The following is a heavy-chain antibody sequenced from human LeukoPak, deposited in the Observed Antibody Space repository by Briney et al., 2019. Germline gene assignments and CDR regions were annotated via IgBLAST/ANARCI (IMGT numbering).Heavy chain of an antibody. Sequence: PGRSLRLSCAASGFTFSSYAMHWVRQAPGKGLEWVAVISYDGSNKYYADSVKGRFTISRDNSKNTLYLQMNSLRAEDTAVYYCAKGKVNHDGALDAWGQGTLVTVSS. D-gene: IGHD2-21*01. V-gene: IGHV3-30-3*01. CDR2: ISYDGSNK. CDR3: AKGKVNHDGALDA. J-gene: IGHJ3*01. CDR1: GFTFSSYA.